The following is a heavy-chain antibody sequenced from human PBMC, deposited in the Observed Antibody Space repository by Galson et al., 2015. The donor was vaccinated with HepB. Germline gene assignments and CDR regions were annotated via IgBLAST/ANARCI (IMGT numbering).Heavy chain of an antibody. J-gene: IGHJ4*02. Sequence: SLRLSCPDPGFTLSNYNMNWARQAPGKGLESVSYIGHSVSNIYYADSVKGRFTISRDSAKNSLYLQMNSLRAEDTAVYYCARTQWLAIDYWGQGILVTVSS. CDR1: GFTLSNYN. CDR3: ARTQWLAIDY. CDR2: IGHSVSNI. V-gene: IGHV3-48*01. D-gene: IGHD6-19*01.